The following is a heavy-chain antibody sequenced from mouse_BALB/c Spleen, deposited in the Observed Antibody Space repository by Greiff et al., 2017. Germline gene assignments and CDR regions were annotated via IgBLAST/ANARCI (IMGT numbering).Heavy chain of an antibody. CDR2: ISDGGSYT. CDR1: GFTFSDYY. D-gene: IGHD2-14*01. CDR3: ARGGRYDAFAY. Sequence: EVQVVESGGGLVKPGGSLKLSCAASGFTFSDYYMYWVRQTPEKRLEWVATISDGGSYTYYPDSVKGRFTISRDNAKNNLYLQMSSLKSEDTAMYYCARGGRYDAFAYWGQGTLVTVSA. V-gene: IGHV5-4*02. J-gene: IGHJ3*01.